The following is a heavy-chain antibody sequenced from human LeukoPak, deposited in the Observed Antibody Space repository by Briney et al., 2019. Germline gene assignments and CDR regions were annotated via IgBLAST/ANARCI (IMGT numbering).Heavy chain of an antibody. CDR3: AKYCSGGSCYGPEYFQH. CDR1: GFTFSSYV. V-gene: IGHV3-23*01. CDR2: ISGSGGST. Sequence: GGSLRLSCAASGFTFSSYVMSWVRQAPGKGLEWVSAISGSGGSTYYADSVKGRFTISRDNSKNTRYLQMNSLRAEDTAVYYCAKYCSGGSCYGPEYFQHWGQGTLVTVSS. D-gene: IGHD2-15*01. J-gene: IGHJ1*01.